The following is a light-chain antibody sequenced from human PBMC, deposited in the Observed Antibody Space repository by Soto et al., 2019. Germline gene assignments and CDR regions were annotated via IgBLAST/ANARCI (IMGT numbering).Light chain of an antibody. CDR3: QVWDTSSDPSWV. V-gene: IGLV3-21*04. Sequence: SSVLTQPPSVSVAPGKTARITCGGNHIGSKSVHWYQQRPGQAPVLVIYYASDRPSGIPERFSGSNSGNTATLTISRVEAGDEADYYGQVWDTSSDPSWVFGGGTKLTVL. J-gene: IGLJ3*02. CDR2: YAS. CDR1: HIGSKS.